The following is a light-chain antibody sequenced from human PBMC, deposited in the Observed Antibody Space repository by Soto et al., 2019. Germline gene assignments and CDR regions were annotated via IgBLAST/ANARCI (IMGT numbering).Light chain of an antibody. V-gene: IGKV3-15*01. CDR3: QHRSNSPPWIT. CDR1: RSVADN. CDR2: GAS. J-gene: IGKJ5*01. Sequence: EVAMTQSPATLSVSLGERVTISCRSSRSVADNLAWFQQEPGQGRRLLIYGASTRATGIRGRFSGSGSETDFTLTVSSLRSEDSAVSSCQHRSNSPPWITFGQGTRLEIK.